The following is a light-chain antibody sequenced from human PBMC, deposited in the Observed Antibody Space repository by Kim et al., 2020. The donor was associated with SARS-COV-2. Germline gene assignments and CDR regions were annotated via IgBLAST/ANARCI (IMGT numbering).Light chain of an antibody. CDR3: QQRTNWPLT. V-gene: IGKV3-11*01. Sequence: SPGERAPLSCRASQSVSRYLAWYQQKAGQAPRLLIYDASNRATGIPARFSGSGSGTDFTLTISSLEPEDFAVYYCQQRTNWPLTFGGGTKVDIK. CDR2: DAS. CDR1: QSVSRY. J-gene: IGKJ4*01.